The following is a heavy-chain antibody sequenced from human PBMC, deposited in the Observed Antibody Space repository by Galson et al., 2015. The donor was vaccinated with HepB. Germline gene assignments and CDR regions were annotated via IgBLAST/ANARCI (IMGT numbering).Heavy chain of an antibody. J-gene: IGHJ4*02. CDR3: ARDGDIVVVPAAPLDY. V-gene: IGHV3-7*03. D-gene: IGHD2-2*01. Sequence: SLRLSCAASGFTFSSYWMSWVRQAPGKGLEWVANIKLDGSEKYYVDSVKGRFTISRDNAKNSLYLQMNSLRAEDTAVYYCARDGDIVVVPAAPLDYWGQGTLVAVSS. CDR2: IKLDGSEK. CDR1: GFTFSSYW.